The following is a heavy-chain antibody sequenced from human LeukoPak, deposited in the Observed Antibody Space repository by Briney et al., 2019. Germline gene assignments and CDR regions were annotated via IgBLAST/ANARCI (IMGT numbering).Heavy chain of an antibody. J-gene: IGHJ4*02. CDR2: INTDGSST. CDR1: GFIFSSYW. Sequence: PGGSLRLSCAASGFIFSSYWMHWVHHAPGKGLAWVSRINTDGSSTSYADSVKGRFTISRDNAKNTLYLQMNSLRAEDTAVYYCARDFMYNLNCAGCWGQGTLVTVSS. D-gene: IGHD1-14*01. CDR3: ARDFMYNLNCAGC. V-gene: IGHV3-74*01.